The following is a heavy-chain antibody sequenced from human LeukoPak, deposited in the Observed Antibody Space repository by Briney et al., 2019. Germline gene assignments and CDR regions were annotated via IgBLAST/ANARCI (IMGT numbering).Heavy chain of an antibody. CDR1: GYTFTGYY. Sequence: ASVRVSCKASGYTFTGYYMHWVLQAPGHGLEWMGWINPNSGGTNYAQKFQGRVTMTRDTSISTAYMELSRLRSDDTAVYYCARDPGDYGDPIDYWGQGTLVTVSS. J-gene: IGHJ4*02. CDR3: ARDPGDYGDPIDY. V-gene: IGHV1-2*02. D-gene: IGHD4-17*01. CDR2: INPNSGGT.